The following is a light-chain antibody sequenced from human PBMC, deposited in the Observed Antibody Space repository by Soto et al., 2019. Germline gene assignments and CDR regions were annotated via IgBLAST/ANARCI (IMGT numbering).Light chain of an antibody. Sequence: EIVLTQSPATLYLSPEERATLSCRATQSVSSNLAWYQQKPGQAPRLLIYDASNRATGIPARFSGSGSGTDFTRTLSSLEPEDFAVYYCQQRSNWPPYTFGQGTKLAIK. CDR3: QQRSNWPPYT. CDR2: DAS. V-gene: IGKV3-11*01. CDR1: QSVSSN. J-gene: IGKJ2*01.